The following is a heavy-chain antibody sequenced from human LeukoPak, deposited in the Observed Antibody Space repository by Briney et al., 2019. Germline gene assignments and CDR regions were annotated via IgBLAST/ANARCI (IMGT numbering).Heavy chain of an antibody. D-gene: IGHD3-10*01. CDR1: GFTFSSYW. CDR2: IKQDGSEK. Sequence: PGGSLRLSCAASGFTFSSYWMSWVRQAPGKGLEWVANIKQDGSEKYYVDSVKGRFTISRDNAKNSLYLQMNSLRAEDTAVYYCARGPYYYGSGSYNGMGVWGQGTTVTVSS. V-gene: IGHV3-7*01. CDR3: ARGPYYYGSGSYNGMGV. J-gene: IGHJ6*02.